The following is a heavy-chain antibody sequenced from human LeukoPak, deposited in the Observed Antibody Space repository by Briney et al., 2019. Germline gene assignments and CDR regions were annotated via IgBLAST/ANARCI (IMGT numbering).Heavy chain of an antibody. CDR2: IIPIFGTA. CDR1: GGTFNSYT. V-gene: IGHV1-69*01. D-gene: IGHD5-18*01. J-gene: IGHJ4*02. CDR3: ARDGDTPMVSAFFDS. Sequence: SSVKVSCKGSGGTFNSYTINWVRQAPGQGLEWMGGIIPIFGTAHYAQKFQGRVTITADESTSTVYMELSSLRSEDTAVYYCARDGDTPMVSAFFDSWGQGTLVTVSS.